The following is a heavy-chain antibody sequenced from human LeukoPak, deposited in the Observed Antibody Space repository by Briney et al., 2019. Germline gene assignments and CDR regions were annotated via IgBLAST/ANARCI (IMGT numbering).Heavy chain of an antibody. V-gene: IGHV3-23*01. J-gene: IGHJ4*02. CDR2: ISGGAIST. D-gene: IGHD6-19*01. Sequence: GGSLRLSCAASGFIFSSYAMRWVRQAPGKGLEWVSAISGGAISTYSADSVKGRFTISRDNSRNTLFLQMNSLRAEDTAIYYCGKDSRGYMKPFDSWGQGILVTVSS. CDR3: GKDSRGYMKPFDS. CDR1: GFIFSSYA.